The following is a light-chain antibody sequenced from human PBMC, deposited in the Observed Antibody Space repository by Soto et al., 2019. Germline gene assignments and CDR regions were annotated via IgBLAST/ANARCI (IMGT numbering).Light chain of an antibody. CDR1: SSDVGGYNY. CDR3: SSYISTDRSHV. CDR2: DVS. Sequence: QSALTQPASVSGSPGQSITISCTGASSDVGGYNYVSWYQQHPGKAPKLIIYDVSYRPSGVSDRFSGSKSGNTASLTISGLQAEDEADYHCSSYISTDRSHVFGTGTKLTVL. J-gene: IGLJ1*01. V-gene: IGLV2-14*03.